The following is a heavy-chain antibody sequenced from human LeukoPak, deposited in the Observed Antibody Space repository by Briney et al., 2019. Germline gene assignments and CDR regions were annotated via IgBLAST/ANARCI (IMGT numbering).Heavy chain of an antibody. CDR1: GGSTSSYY. CDR3: ASLDSSGWYFFDN. V-gene: IGHV4-59*08. D-gene: IGHD6-19*01. Sequence: PSETLSLTCTVSGGSTSSYYWSWIRQPPGKGLEWIGYIYYSGSTNYNPSLKSRVTISVDTSKNQFSLRLSSVTAADTAVYYCASLDSSGWYFFDNWGQGTLVTVSS. J-gene: IGHJ4*02. CDR2: IYYSGST.